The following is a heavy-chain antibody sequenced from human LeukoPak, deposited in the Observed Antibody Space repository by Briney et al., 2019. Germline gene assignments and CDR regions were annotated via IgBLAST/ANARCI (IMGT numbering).Heavy chain of an antibody. CDR1: GGSISLYY. Sequence: SETLSLTCTVSGGSISLYYWSWIRQPPGKGLEWIGCFYDTRSPKYNPSLERRVTISVDMSRNQFSLNLTSVTAADTAVYYCARGRGSLTYWGQGTLATVSS. V-gene: IGHV4-59*13. CDR3: ARGRGSLTY. D-gene: IGHD3-10*01. CDR2: FYDTRSP. J-gene: IGHJ4*02.